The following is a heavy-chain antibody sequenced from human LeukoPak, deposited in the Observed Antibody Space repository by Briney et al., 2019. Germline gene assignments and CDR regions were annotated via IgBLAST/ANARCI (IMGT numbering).Heavy chain of an antibody. CDR1: GGSISSDY. Sequence: SEPRSLTCTDSGGSISSDYWSCIRQPPRKGLEWIGYIYTSGSNHYNPSLKSRVTISGDTSKNQFSLKLSSVTAADTAVYYCARQKAGNCFDPWGQGTPVTVSS. J-gene: IGHJ5*02. V-gene: IGHV4-4*09. CDR2: IYTSGSN. D-gene: IGHD6-19*01. CDR3: ARQKAGNCFDP.